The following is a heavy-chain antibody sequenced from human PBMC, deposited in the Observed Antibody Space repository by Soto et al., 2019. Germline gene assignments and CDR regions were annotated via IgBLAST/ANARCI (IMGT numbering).Heavy chain of an antibody. CDR2: ISAYNGNT. V-gene: IGHV1-18*01. CDR3: AHDQRHFVGSGAFDI. CDR1: GYTFTSYG. J-gene: IGHJ3*02. D-gene: IGHD3-10*01. Sequence: AVKVSCKASGYTFTSYGISWVSHSPGQKIERMGWISAYNGNTNYAHKPQGRVTMTTDTSTSTAYMELRSLRSDDTAEHYCAHDQRHFVGSGAFDIWSQGTMVTVSS.